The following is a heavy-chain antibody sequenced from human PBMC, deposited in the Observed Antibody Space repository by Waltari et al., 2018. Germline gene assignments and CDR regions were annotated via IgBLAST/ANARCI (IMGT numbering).Heavy chain of an antibody. Sequence: EVQLVESGGGLVQPGGSLRLPCGAPGFTFSRYWMSWVRQTPGKGLEWVANINYDGSQKYYVDSVKGRFTISRDNAKNSVYLQMDSLRVEDTAVYYCAKSRGFEYWGQGTLITVSS. V-gene: IGHV3-7*01. CDR1: GFTFSRYW. J-gene: IGHJ4*02. CDR2: INYDGSQK. CDR3: AKSRGFEY. D-gene: IGHD2-2*01.